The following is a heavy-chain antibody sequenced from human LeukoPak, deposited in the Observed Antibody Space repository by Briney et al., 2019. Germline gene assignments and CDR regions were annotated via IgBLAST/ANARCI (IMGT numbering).Heavy chain of an antibody. V-gene: IGHV3-30*02. J-gene: IGHJ6*03. CDR2: IRYDGSNK. Sequence: GESLRLSCAASGFTFNSFGMHWVRQAPGRGLEWVAFIRYDGSNKDYVDSVKGRFTISRDDSKNTLYLQMNSLRSEDTAVYYCATNTAMVTTYYYYYMDVWGKGTTVTVSS. D-gene: IGHD5-18*01. CDR3: ATNTAMVTTYYYYYMDV. CDR1: GFTFNSFG.